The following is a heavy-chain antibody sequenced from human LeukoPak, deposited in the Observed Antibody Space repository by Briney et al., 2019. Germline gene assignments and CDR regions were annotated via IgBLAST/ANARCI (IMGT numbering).Heavy chain of an antibody. J-gene: IGHJ4*02. Sequence: SETLSLTCTVSGGSISSYYWSWIRQPAGKGLEWIGRIYTSGSTNYNPSLKSRVTMSVDTSKNQFSLKLSSATAADTAVYYCAGERGITGIQDYWGQGTLVTVSS. CDR2: IYTSGST. V-gene: IGHV4-4*07. CDR3: AGERGITGIQDY. CDR1: GGSISSYY. D-gene: IGHD1-20*01.